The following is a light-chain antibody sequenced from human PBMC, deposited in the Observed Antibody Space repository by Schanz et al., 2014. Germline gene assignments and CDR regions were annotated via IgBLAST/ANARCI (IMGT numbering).Light chain of an antibody. J-gene: IGKJ2*01. CDR3: QQYGSSPPMYT. CDR2: GAS. V-gene: IGKV3-20*01. Sequence: KVMTQSPATLSVSPGERATLSCRASQSISSNLAWYQQKPGQAPRLLIYGASTRATGIPDRFSGSGSGTDFPLTISRLEPEDVAVYYCQQYGSSPPMYTFGQGPKLQIK. CDR1: QSISSN.